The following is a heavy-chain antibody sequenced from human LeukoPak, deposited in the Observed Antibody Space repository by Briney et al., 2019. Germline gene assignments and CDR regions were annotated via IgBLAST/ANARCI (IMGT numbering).Heavy chain of an antibody. Sequence: SETLSLTCAVYGGSFSGYYWSWTRQPPGKGLEWIGEINHSGSTNYNPSLKSRVTISVDTSKNQFSLKLSSVTAADTAVYYCARGTTGNWFDPWGQGTLVTVSP. J-gene: IGHJ5*02. CDR2: INHSGST. V-gene: IGHV4-34*01. CDR3: ARGTTGNWFDP. CDR1: GGSFSGYY. D-gene: IGHD4-11*01.